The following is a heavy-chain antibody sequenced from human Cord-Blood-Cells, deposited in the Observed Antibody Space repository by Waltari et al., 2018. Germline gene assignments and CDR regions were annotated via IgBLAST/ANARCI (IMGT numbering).Heavy chain of an antibody. V-gene: IGHV3-23*01. CDR3: AKGAYRGSYYKVDY. Sequence: EVQLLESGGGLVQPGGSLRLSCAASGFTFSSYAMSWVRQAPGKGLEWVSAIRGIGASTYYADSVKGRFTISRDNSKNTLYLQMNSLRAEDTAVYYCAKGAYRGSYYKVDYWGQGTLVTVSS. D-gene: IGHD3-10*01. CDR2: IRGIGAST. J-gene: IGHJ4*02. CDR1: GFTFSSYA.